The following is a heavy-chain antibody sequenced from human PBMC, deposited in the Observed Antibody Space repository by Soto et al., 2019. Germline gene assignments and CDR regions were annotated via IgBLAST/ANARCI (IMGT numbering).Heavy chain of an antibody. CDR2: IFHSGST. V-gene: IGHV4-59*01. J-gene: IGHJ4*02. CDR3: VRAIGYYDSSGYYAYFDY. CDR1: GGSISSYY. Sequence: SETLSLTCTVSGGSISSYYWGWIRQSPGEGLEWIGYIFHSGSTTYNPSLKSRVTMSVDTSKKQFSLKLSSLTVADTAIYYCVRAIGYYDSSGYYAYFDYWGQGTQVTVSS. D-gene: IGHD3-22*01.